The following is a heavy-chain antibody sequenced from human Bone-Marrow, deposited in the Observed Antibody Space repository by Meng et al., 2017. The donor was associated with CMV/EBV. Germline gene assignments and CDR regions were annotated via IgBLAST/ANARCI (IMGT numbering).Heavy chain of an antibody. Sequence: GESLKISCAASGFTFSSYAMHWVRQAPGKGLEWVAVISYDGSNKYYADSVKGRFTISRDNSKNTLYLQMNSLRAEDTAVYYCARVRRDYDFWSGFPPDYWGQGTLVTVSS. V-gene: IGHV3-30*04. J-gene: IGHJ4*02. D-gene: IGHD3-3*01. CDR1: GFTFSSYA. CDR2: ISYDGSNK. CDR3: ARVRRDYDFWSGFPPDY.